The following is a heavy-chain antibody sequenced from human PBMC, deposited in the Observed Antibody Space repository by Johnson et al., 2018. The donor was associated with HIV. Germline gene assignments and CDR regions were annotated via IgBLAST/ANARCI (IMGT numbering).Heavy chain of an antibody. CDR3: ARIRPANWGVNDAFDI. Sequence: QVQLVESGGGVVQPGRSLRLSCAASGFTFSSYGMHWVRQAPGKGLEWVAVISYDGSNKYYADSVKGRFTISRDNSKNSLYLQMNSLRAEDTAVYYCARIRPANWGVNDAFDIWGQGTMVTVSS. D-gene: IGHD7-27*01. J-gene: IGHJ3*02. CDR1: GFTFSSYG. CDR2: ISYDGSNK. V-gene: IGHV3-30*03.